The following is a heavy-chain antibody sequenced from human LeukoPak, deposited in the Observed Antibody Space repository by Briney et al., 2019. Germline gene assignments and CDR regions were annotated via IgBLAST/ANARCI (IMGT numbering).Heavy chain of an antibody. Sequence: SETLSLTCPVSGGSVSGGSHYWSWIRQPPGKGLEWIGHVYYSGSTSYNPSLKGRVTISVDTSKNHFPLELHSVTAADTAVYYCARTVIRNYNWFDPWGLGTLVTVSS. J-gene: IGHJ5*02. D-gene: IGHD2-21*01. CDR1: GGSVSGGSHY. V-gene: IGHV4-61*03. CDR2: VYYSGST. CDR3: ARTVIRNYNWFDP.